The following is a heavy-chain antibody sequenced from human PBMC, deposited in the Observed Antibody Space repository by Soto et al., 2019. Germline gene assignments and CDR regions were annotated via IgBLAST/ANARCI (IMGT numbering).Heavy chain of an antibody. V-gene: IGHV1-8*01. D-gene: IGHD5-18*01. CDR2: MNLNNGNT. J-gene: IGHJ5*02. Sequence: ASVKVSCKASGYTFTSYDINWVRQATGQGLEWMGWMNLNNGNTGYAQKFQGRVTISVDTSKNQFSLKLSSVTAADTAVYYCARGVPYSYGYVSWFDPWGQGTLVTVSS. CDR3: ARGVPYSYGYVSWFDP. CDR1: GYTFTSYD.